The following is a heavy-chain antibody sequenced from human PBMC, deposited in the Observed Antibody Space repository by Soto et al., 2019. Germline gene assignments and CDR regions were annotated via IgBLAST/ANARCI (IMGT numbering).Heavy chain of an antibody. CDR1: GGSVNSPNYY. CDR3: GRVVIAATRNPDFDY. Sequence: SETLSLTCTVSGGSVNSPNYYWGWIRQPPGKGLEWIGSIYNSATTYYNPSLKTRVTISADTSRNQFSPNLRSVTAADTAMYYCGRVVIAATRNPDFDYRGQGDMVNVSS. V-gene: IGHV4-39*01. J-gene: IGHJ4*02. D-gene: IGHD2-15*01. CDR2: IYNSATT.